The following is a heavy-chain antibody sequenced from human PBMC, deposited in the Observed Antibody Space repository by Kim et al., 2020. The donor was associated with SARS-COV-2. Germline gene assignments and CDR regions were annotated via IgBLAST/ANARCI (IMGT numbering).Heavy chain of an antibody. CDR3: ARGGSGWYRDVSDI. V-gene: IGHV1-18*01. CDR1: GYRFTSYV. Sequence: ASVKVSCKASGYRFTSYVITWVRQAPGQGLEWMGWISAYNGNINTNYAERLQGRVTMTTDTSTSTAYMELRSLRFDDTAVYYCARGGSGWYRDVSDIWGQGTMVTVSS. J-gene: IGHJ3*02. CDR2: ISAYNGNINT. D-gene: IGHD6-19*01.